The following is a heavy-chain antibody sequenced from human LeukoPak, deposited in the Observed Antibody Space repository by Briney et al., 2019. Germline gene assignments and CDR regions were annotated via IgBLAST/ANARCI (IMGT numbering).Heavy chain of an antibody. V-gene: IGHV4-34*01. Sequence: PSETLSLTCAVYGGSFSGYYWSWIRQPPGKGLEWIGEINHSGSTNYNPSLKSRVTISVDTSKNQFSLKLSSVTAADTAVYYCARGIAAVGVYYYYYYMDVWGKGTTVTVSS. CDR1: GGSFSGYY. D-gene: IGHD6-6*01. CDR2: INHSGST. J-gene: IGHJ6*03. CDR3: ARGIAAVGVYYYYYYMDV.